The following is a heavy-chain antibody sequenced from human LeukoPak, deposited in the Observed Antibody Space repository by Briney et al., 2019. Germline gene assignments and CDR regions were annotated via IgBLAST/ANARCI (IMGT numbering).Heavy chain of an antibody. CDR3: ARDLPDSPLYYYYYGMDV. J-gene: IGHJ6*02. CDR2: INHSGST. V-gene: IGHV4-34*01. D-gene: IGHD2-15*01. CDR1: GGSFSGYY. Sequence: SETLSLTSAVYGGSFSGYYWSWIRQPPGKGLEWIGEINHSGSTNYNPSLKSRVTISVDTSKNQFSLKLSSVTAADTAVYYCARDLPDSPLYYYYYGMDVWGQGTTVTVSS.